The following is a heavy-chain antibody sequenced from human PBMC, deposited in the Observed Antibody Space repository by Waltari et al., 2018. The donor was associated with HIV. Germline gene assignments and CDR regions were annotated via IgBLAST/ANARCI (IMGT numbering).Heavy chain of an antibody. Sequence: QVHLVQSGAEVKKPGASVKASCKASGYSFTGHYIHWGRQAPGQGLEWMGRGNPKGGVTHYPQKFQGKGTMARDTANSTAYMDLTRLTSDDTAVYYCARGYFQNDLSGLFDLWGRGTLVTVSS. CDR1: GYSFTGHY. J-gene: IGHJ2*01. V-gene: IGHV1-2*06. CDR3: ARGYFQNDLSGLFDL. CDR2: GNPKGGVT. D-gene: IGHD1-26*01.